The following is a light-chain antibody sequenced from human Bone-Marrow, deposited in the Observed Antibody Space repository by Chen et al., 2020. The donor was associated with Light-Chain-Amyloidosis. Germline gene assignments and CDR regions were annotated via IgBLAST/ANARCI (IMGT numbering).Light chain of an antibody. V-gene: IGKV3-15*01. CDR3: QQYDSWPRT. CDR1: QSLGSN. J-gene: IGKJ1*01. CDR2: GAS. Sequence: EILMTQSPATRSFFPGESATLSCRASQSLGSNLAWYQQKPGQAPSLLIYGASSRATGIPARFSGSGSGTEFTLTISSLQSEDFAVYYCQQYDSWPRTFGQGTKVEMK.